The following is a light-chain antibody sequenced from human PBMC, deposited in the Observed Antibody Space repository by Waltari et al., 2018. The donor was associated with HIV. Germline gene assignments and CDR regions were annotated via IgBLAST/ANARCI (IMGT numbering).Light chain of an antibody. V-gene: IGLV1-40*01. CDR1: SSHIRAGDD. Sequence: QSVLTQPPSVSGAPRQRVTIPCTRSSSHIRAGDDVTRQQQLTVTAPKLLIYGNSKRPSGVPDRFSGSKSGTSASLAITGLQAEDEADYYCQSYDSSLSGSEVFGGGTKLTVL. CDR3: QSYDSSLSGSEV. J-gene: IGLJ2*01. CDR2: GNS.